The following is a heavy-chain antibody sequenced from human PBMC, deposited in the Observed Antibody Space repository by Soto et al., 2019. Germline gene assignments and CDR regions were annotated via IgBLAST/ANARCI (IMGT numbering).Heavy chain of an antibody. J-gene: IGHJ4*02. CDR1: GYSFAGYW. CDR2: IDPSGSQT. Sequence: GESLKISCKGSGYSFAGYWITWVRQKPGKGLEWMGRIDPSGSQTYYSPSLRGHVTISVTKSITTVFLQWSSLRASDIAMYYCARQIYDSDTGPNFQYYFDSWGQGTPVTVSS. D-gene: IGHD3-22*01. CDR3: ARQIYDSDTGPNFQYYFDS. V-gene: IGHV5-10-1*01.